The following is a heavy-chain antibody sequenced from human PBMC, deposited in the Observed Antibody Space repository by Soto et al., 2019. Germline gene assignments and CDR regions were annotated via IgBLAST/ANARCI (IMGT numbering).Heavy chain of an antibody. J-gene: IGHJ4*03. CDR3: ARVNVMVVAGSTFDY. CDR2: IYHGGST. Sequence: LSLTCPVSGESLSSGSYWGWIRQPPGEGPEWIASIYHGGSTFYNPSLKSRISISVDTSKNQFSLRLTSVTAADTATYYCARVNVMVVAGSTFDYWGRGTLVTVSS. CDR1: GESLSSGSY. V-gene: IGHV4-38-2*01. D-gene: IGHD6-19*01.